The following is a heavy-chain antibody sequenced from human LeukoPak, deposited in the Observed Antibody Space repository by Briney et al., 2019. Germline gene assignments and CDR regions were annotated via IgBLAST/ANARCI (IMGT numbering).Heavy chain of an antibody. Sequence: PLETLSLTCTVSGGSISSSRYYWGWIRQPPGKGLEWIESIYYSGSTYYNPSLKSRVTISVDTSRNQFSLKLSSVTAADTAVYYCARGGSRLTTAGDLDYWGQGTLVTVSS. CDR1: GGSISSSRYY. J-gene: IGHJ4*02. D-gene: IGHD3-16*01. CDR3: ARGGSRLTTAGDLDY. V-gene: IGHV4-39*01. CDR2: IYYSGST.